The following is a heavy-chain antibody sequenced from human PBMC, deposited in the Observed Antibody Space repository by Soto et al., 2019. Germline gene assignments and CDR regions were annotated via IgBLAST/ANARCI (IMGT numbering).Heavy chain of an antibody. V-gene: IGHV4-34*01. CDR3: ARETSQNVYSHYGMDV. J-gene: IGHJ6*02. CDR2: INDSGTT. Sequence: SETLSLTCAIYGGSSSGFYWSWIRQPPGKGLEWIGEINDSGTTNYNPSLKSRVTISADTSKTHFSLRLTSVTAADTAVYYCARETSQNVYSHYGMDVWGQGTTVTVSS. CDR1: GGSSSGFY.